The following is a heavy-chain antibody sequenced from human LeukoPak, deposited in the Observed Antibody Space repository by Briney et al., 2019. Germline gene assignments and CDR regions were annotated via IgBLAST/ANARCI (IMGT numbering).Heavy chain of an antibody. J-gene: IGHJ4*02. Sequence: GGSLRLSCAASGFIFSRFGMHWVRQAPGKGLEWVAVLSDGGSHEWFADSVKGRFTISRDNSKSTLYLQMNSLRVEDTAVYYCARWGYTLQFDYWGQGTLVTVSS. V-gene: IGHV3-30*03. CDR2: LSDGGSHE. CDR1: GFIFSRFG. CDR3: ARWGYTLQFDY. D-gene: IGHD5-24*01.